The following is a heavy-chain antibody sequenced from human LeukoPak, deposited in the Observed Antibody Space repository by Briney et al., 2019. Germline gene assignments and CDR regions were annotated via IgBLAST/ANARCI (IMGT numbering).Heavy chain of an antibody. Sequence: PGRSLRLSCAASGFTFSSYAMHWVRQAPGKGLEWVAVISYDGSNKYYADSVKGRFTISRDNSKNTLYLQTNSLRAEDTAVYYCATPPKGSTNDYWGQGTLVTVSS. CDR3: ATPPKGSTNDY. J-gene: IGHJ4*02. CDR1: GFTFSSYA. D-gene: IGHD2-2*01. CDR2: ISYDGSNK. V-gene: IGHV3-30-3*01.